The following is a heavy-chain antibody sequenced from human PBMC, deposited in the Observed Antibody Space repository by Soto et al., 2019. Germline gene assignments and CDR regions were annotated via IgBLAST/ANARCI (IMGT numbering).Heavy chain of an antibody. CDR2: ISSSSSTI. Sequence: EVQVVESGGGLVQPGGSLRLSCAASGFTFSSNSMNWVRQAPGKGLEWISYISSSSSTIYADSVKGRFTISRDNAKNSLYLQMNSLRDEDTAVYYCARVIWSGHITSDLWGQGPLVTVSS. CDR1: GFTFSSNS. J-gene: IGHJ5*02. V-gene: IGHV3-48*02. CDR3: ARVIWSGHITSDL. D-gene: IGHD3-3*01.